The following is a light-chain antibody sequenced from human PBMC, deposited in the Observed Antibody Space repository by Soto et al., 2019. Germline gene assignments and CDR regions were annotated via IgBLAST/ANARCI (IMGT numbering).Light chain of an antibody. Sequence: DIQLTQSPSSLSASVGDRVTITCRATQSISSYLNWYQQKPGRAPKVLIYAASSLQSGVPSRFSGSGSGTDFTLTISSLQPEDFATYYCQQSYSTPRTFGQGTKVEMK. V-gene: IGKV1-39*01. J-gene: IGKJ1*01. CDR2: AAS. CDR3: QQSYSTPRT. CDR1: QSISSY.